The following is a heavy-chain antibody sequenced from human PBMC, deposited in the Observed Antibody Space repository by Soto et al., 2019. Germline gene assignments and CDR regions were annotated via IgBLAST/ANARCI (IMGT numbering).Heavy chain of an antibody. CDR3: GRKYSRGSPPNY. J-gene: IGHJ4*02. Sequence: QVQLQESGPGLVKPSETLSLTCTVSVGSISSYYWSWIRQPAGKGLEWIGRIYTSGSTNYNASLKSRISLSVDTSKNHFSLMLNTVNAAGTAVYYCGRKYSRGSPPNYWGKGTLVPVSS. V-gene: IGHV4-4*07. CDR1: VGSISSYY. D-gene: IGHD6-19*01. CDR2: IYTSGST.